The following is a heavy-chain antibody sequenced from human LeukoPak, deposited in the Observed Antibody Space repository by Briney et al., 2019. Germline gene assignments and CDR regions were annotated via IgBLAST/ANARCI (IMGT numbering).Heavy chain of an antibody. D-gene: IGHD1-26*01. Sequence: GGSLGLSCAASGFTFSSYSMNWVRQAPGKGLEWVSYISSSSSTIYYADSVKGRFTISRDNAKNSLYLQMNSLRAEDTAVYYCARVSYSGYLDYWGQGTLVTVSS. CDR1: GFTFSSYS. V-gene: IGHV3-48*01. CDR3: ARVSYSGYLDY. J-gene: IGHJ4*02. CDR2: ISSSSSTI.